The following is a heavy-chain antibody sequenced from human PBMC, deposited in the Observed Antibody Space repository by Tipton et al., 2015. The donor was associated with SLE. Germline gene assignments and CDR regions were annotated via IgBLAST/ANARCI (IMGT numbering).Heavy chain of an antibody. V-gene: IGHV4-34*01. Sequence: TLSLTCAVYGGSFSGYYWSWIRQPPGKGLEWIGEINHSGSTNYNPSLKSRVTISVDTSKNQFSLKLSSVTAADTAVYYCAGVSRDAFETWRQGTMVTVSS. D-gene: IGHD5/OR15-5a*01. CDR1: GGSFSGYY. CDR2: INHSGST. J-gene: IGHJ3*02. CDR3: AGVSRDAFET.